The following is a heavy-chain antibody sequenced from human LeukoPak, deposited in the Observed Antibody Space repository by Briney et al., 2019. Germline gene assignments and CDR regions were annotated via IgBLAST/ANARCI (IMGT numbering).Heavy chain of an antibody. D-gene: IGHD6-13*01. Sequence: SETLSLTCTVSGGSISGYYWSWIRQPPGKGLEWIGFICTSGSINYNPSLKSRVTISVDTSKNQFSLKLSSVTAADTAVYYCARHGGGSSSWYSVGYWGQGTLVTVSS. CDR1: GGSISGYY. CDR3: ARHGGGSSSWYSVGY. J-gene: IGHJ4*02. V-gene: IGHV4-4*09. CDR2: ICTSGSI.